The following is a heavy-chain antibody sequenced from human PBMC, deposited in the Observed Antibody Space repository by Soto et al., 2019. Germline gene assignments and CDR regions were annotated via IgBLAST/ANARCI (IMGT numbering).Heavy chain of an antibody. J-gene: IGHJ4*02. CDR3: AILYSSTSLKYYFTY. D-gene: IGHD2-2*01. CDR1: GGSISSGDYY. V-gene: IGHV4-30-4*01. Sequence: SETLSLTCTVSGGSISSGDYYWSWIRQPPGKGLEWIGYIYYSGSTYYNPSLKSRITISIDTSKNQFSLKLSSVTAAETAIYYCAILYSSTSLKYYFTYGGQGTRATAS. CDR2: IYYSGST.